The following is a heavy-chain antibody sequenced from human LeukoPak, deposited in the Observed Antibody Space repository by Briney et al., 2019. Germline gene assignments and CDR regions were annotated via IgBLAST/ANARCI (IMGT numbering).Heavy chain of an antibody. Sequence: PGGSLRLSCAASGFTFSSYSMNWVRQAPGKGLEWVSSISSSSYIHYADSVKGRFTISRDNAKNSLYLQMNSLRAEDTAVYYCAGASTAMAQNGGDYWGQGTLVTVSS. V-gene: IGHV3-21*01. CDR2: ISSSSYI. J-gene: IGHJ4*02. CDR3: AGASTAMAQNGGDY. D-gene: IGHD5-18*01. CDR1: GFTFSSYS.